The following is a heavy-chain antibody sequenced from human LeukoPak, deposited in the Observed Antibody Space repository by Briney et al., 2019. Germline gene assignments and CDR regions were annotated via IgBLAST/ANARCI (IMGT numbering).Heavy chain of an antibody. CDR2: IYYSGST. V-gene: IGHV4-59*01. CDR3: ARGTRYSYIFDY. D-gene: IGHD5-18*01. J-gene: IGHJ4*02. Sequence: PSETLSLTCTVSGRSISSYYWSWIRQPPGKGLEWIGYIYYSGSTNYNPSLKSRVTISIDTSKNQFSLKLSSVTAADTAVYYCARGTRYSYIFDYWGQGTLVTVSS. CDR1: GRSISSYY.